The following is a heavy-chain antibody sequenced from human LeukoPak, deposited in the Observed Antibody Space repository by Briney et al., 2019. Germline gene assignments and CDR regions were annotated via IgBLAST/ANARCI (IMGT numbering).Heavy chain of an antibody. CDR1: GGSISSGDYY. V-gene: IGHV4-30-4*01. J-gene: IGHJ4*02. CDR3: ARASYYDSSANKPHFDY. Sequence: PSETLSLTCTVSGGSISSGDYYWSWIRQPPGKGLEWIGHIYYTGTTYYNPSLKSRVTISVDTPKNQFSLKLSSVTAADTAVYYCARASYYDSSANKPHFDYWGQGTLVTVSS. CDR2: IYYTGTT. D-gene: IGHD3-22*01.